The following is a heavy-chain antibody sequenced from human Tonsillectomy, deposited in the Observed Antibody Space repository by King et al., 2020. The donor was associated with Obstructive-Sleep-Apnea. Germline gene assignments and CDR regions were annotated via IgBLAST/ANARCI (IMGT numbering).Heavy chain of an antibody. Sequence: TLKESGPVLVKPTETLTLTCTVSGVSLSNARMGVSWIRQPPGKALEWLAHIFSYDEKSYNTSLKSRLTISKDTPKSHVVLTMTNMDPVDTATYYCSSGEQWLTYWGQGTLVTVSS. D-gene: IGHD6-19*01. CDR2: IFSYDEK. J-gene: IGHJ4*02. CDR1: GVSLSNARMG. CDR3: SSGEQWLTY. V-gene: IGHV2-26*01.